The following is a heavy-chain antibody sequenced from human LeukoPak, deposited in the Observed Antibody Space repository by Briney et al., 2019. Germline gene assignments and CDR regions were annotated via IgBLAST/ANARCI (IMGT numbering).Heavy chain of an antibody. Sequence: ASVKVSCKASGYTFTSYDINWVRQATGQGLEWMGWMNPNSGNTGYAQKFQGRVTITRNTSISTAYMELSSLRSEDTAVYYCARGQLTTTVTHEGSYYYYMDVWGKGTTVTVSS. CDR3: ARGQLTTTVTHEGSYYYYMDV. CDR1: GYTFTSYD. J-gene: IGHJ6*03. CDR2: MNPNSGNT. V-gene: IGHV1-8*03. D-gene: IGHD4-11*01.